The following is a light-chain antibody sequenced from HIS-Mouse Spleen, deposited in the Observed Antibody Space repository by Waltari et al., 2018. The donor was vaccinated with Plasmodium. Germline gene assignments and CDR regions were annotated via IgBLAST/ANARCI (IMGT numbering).Light chain of an antibody. V-gene: IGLV2-14*03. CDR1: SSYVGGYNY. J-gene: IGLJ2*01. Sequence: QSALTQPASVSGSPGQSITISCTGTSSYVGGYNYVSWYQQHPGKAPKLMLYDVSNRPSGVSNRFSGSKSGNTASLTISGLQAEDEADYYCSSYTSSSTLVFGGGTKLTVL. CDR2: DVS. CDR3: SSYTSSSTLV.